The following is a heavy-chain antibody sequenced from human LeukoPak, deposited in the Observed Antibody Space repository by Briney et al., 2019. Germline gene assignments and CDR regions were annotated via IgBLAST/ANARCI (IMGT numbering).Heavy chain of an antibody. CDR1: GGTFSSYA. Sequence: GSSVKVSCKASGGTFSSYAISWVRQAPGQGLEWMGGIIPIFGTANYAQKFQGRVTITADESTSTAYMELSSLRSEDTAVYYCIYSHITMVRARDYYYGMDVWGQGTTVTVSS. D-gene: IGHD3-10*01. CDR3: IYSHITMVRARDYYYGMDV. CDR2: IIPIFGTA. J-gene: IGHJ6*02. V-gene: IGHV1-69*01.